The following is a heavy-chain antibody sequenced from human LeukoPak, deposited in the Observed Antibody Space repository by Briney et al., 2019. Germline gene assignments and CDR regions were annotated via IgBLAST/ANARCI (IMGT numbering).Heavy chain of an antibody. CDR3: ARSGKYAFDD. J-gene: IGHJ4*02. D-gene: IGHD1-26*01. CDR1: GLSFGADW. Sequence: GRSLRLSCAALGLSFGADWMHWVREAPGGGLVWVSHINSDGLTTLYADSVKGRFTISRDNAKNTLYLQLNSLRAEDTAVYYCARSGKYAFDDWGQGTLVTVSS. V-gene: IGHV3-74*01. CDR2: INSDGLTT.